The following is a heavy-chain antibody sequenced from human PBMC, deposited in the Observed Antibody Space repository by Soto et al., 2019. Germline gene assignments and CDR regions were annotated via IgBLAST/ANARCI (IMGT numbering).Heavy chain of an antibody. CDR2: ISYDGSNK. Sequence: QVQLVESGGGVVQPGRSLRLSCAASRFTFSSYAMHWDRQAPGKGLEWVAVISYDGSNKYYADSVKGRFTISRDNSKNTLYLQMNSLRAEDTAVYYCARDLSDYYGMDVWGQGATVTVSS. CDR1: RFTFSSYA. CDR3: ARDLSDYYGMDV. J-gene: IGHJ6*02. V-gene: IGHV3-30-3*01.